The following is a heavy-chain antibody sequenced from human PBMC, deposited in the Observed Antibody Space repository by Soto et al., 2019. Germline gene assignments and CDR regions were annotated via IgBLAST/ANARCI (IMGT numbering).Heavy chain of an antibody. CDR3: ARRGDGMDV. V-gene: IGHV1-3*05. CDR1: GYTFTNYA. Sequence: QVQVVQSGAEEKKPGASVKVSCRASGYTFTNYAIHWVCQAPGQRLEWMGWISPGNGNTKYSEKFQGRVTITGDTSASTAYMELSRLTSEDTAVYYCARRGDGMDVWGQGTTVTVSS. J-gene: IGHJ6*02. D-gene: IGHD3-10*01. CDR2: ISPGNGNT.